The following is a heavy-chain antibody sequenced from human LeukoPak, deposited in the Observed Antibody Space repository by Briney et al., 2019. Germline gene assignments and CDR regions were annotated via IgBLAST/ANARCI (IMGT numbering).Heavy chain of an antibody. V-gene: IGHV3-48*03. Sequence: GSLRLSCAASGFTFSSYEMKWVRQAPGKGLEWVSYISSSVSTIYYADSLKGRFTISRDNAKNSLYLQMNSLRAEDTAVYYCARDRSISLDYWGQGTLVTVSS. CDR3: ARDRSISLDY. J-gene: IGHJ4*02. CDR1: GFTFSSYE. CDR2: ISSSVSTI. D-gene: IGHD2-21*01.